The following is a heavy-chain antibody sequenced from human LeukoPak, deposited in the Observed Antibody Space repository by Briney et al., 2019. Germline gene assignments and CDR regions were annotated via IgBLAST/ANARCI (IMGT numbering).Heavy chain of an antibody. CDR2: INHNGST. D-gene: IGHD6-19*01. CDR1: GGSFSGYY. CDR3: ARGAPYSVAGRDFDY. Sequence: PSETLSLTCAVYGGSFSGYYWTWIRQPPGKRLEWIGEINHNGSTNCNPSLKSRVTISVGTSKNQFSLKLTSVTAADTAVYHCARGAPYSVAGRDFDYWGQGTLVTVSS. V-gene: IGHV4-34*01. J-gene: IGHJ4*02.